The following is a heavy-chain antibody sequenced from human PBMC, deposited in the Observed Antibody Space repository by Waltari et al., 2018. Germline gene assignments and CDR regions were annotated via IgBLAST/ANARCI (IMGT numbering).Heavy chain of an antibody. Sequence: EVQLLESGGDLVQPGGSLRLSCAASGFTFSSYSMNWLRQAPGKGLEGVSSSSGTGGSTYYADSVKGRFTISRDNSKNTLYLQMNSLRAEDTAVYYCAKDNDFWSGYFDFWGQGTLVTVSS. J-gene: IGHJ4*02. CDR1: GFTFSSYS. CDR3: AKDNDFWSGYFDF. D-gene: IGHD3-3*01. CDR2: SSGTGGST. V-gene: IGHV3-23*01.